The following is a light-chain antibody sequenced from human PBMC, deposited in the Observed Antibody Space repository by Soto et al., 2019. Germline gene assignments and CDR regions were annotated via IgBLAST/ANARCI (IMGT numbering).Light chain of an antibody. Sequence: DIQMTQSPSTLSASVGDTVTITCRASESTDNWLAWYQQKPGKAPKLLIFAASTLIRGVPSRFSGRGSGTEFTLTISSLQVDDYATFYCHQYHTDWTFGQGTKVEIK. CDR2: AAS. CDR1: ESTDNW. J-gene: IGKJ1*01. V-gene: IGKV1-5*01. CDR3: HQYHTDWT.